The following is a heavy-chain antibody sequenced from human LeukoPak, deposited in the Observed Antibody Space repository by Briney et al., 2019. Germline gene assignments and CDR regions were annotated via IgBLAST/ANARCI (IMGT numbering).Heavy chain of an antibody. V-gene: IGHV3-7*01. J-gene: IGHJ4*02. CDR3: ARAGLRYFTRYYYDY. CDR2: MKQDGGEK. CDR1: GFTFSSYY. D-gene: IGHD2/OR15-2a*01. Sequence: GGSLRLSCAASGFTFSSYYMGWVRQAPGKGLEWVANMKQDGGEKNYVDSVKGRFAVSGDNAENSLYLQMTSLRAEDTAVYYCARAGLRYFTRYYYDYWGQGTLVTVSS.